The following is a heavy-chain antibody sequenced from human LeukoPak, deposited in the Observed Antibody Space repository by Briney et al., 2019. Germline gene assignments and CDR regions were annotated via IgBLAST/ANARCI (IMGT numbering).Heavy chain of an antibody. CDR1: GFTFDDYA. CDR3: ANSGWGPFDY. CDR2: ISWNSGSV. J-gene: IGHJ4*02. D-gene: IGHD3-10*01. V-gene: IGHV3-9*01. Sequence: GGSLRLSCAASGFTFDDYAMHWVRQAPGKGLEWVSGISWNSGSVGYADSVKGRFTISRDNAKNSLYLQMNSLRAEDTALYYCANSGWGPFDYWGQGTLVTVSS.